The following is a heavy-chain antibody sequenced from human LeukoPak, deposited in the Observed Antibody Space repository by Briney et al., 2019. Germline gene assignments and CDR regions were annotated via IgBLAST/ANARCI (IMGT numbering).Heavy chain of an antibody. CDR3: ARVPVAGRTSDY. CDR1: GGSISSYY. V-gene: IGHV4-59*01. J-gene: IGHJ4*02. Sequence: SETLSLTCTVSGGSISSYYWSWIRQPPGKGLEWIGYIYYSGSTNYNPSLKSRVTISVDTSKNQFSLKLSSVTAADTAVYYCARVPVAGRTSDYWGQGTLVTVSS. CDR2: IYYSGST. D-gene: IGHD6-19*01.